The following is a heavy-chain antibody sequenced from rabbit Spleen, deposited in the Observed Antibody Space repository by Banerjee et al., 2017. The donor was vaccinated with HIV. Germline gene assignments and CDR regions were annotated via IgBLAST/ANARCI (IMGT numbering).Heavy chain of an antibody. CDR3: ARDTSSSFSSYGMDL. V-gene: IGHV1S45*01. CDR2: INTKSGEN. CDR1: GFSLNNKYV. J-gene: IGHJ6*01. D-gene: IGHD1-1*01. Sequence: QEQLVESGGGLVKPGGSLALTCKASGFSLNNKYVMCWVRQAPGKGLEWIACINTKSGENVYATWSKGRFTCSKTSSTTVTLQMTRLTAADTATYFCARDTSSSFSSYGMDLWGPGTLVTVS.